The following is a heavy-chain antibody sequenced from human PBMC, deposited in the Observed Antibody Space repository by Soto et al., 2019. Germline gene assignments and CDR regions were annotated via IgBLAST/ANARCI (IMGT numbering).Heavy chain of an antibody. J-gene: IGHJ5*02. CDR2: IYYSGST. V-gene: IGHV4-31*03. CDR3: ARSGGNGVWSDP. Sequence: QVQLQESGPGLVKPSQTLSLTCTVSGGSISSGGYYWSWIRQHPGKGLEWIGYIYYSGSTYYNPSLNSRVTISVYTSKNQFSLKLTSVTAADTAVYYCARSGGNGVWSDPWGQGTLVTVSS. CDR1: GGSISSGGYY. D-gene: IGHD2-8*01.